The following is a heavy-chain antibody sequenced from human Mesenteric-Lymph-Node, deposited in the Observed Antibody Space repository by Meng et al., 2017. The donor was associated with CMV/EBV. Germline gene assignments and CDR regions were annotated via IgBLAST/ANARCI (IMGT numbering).Heavy chain of an antibody. V-gene: IGHV3-23*01. Sequence: GESLKISCAASGFTFSSYAMSWVRQAPGKGLEWVSAISSSGGSTYYADSVKGRFTISRDNSKNTLYLQMNSLRAEDTAVYYCAKGGHYYDSSGHLYWGQGTLVTVSS. CDR3: AKGGHYYDSSGHLY. CDR2: ISSSGGST. D-gene: IGHD3-22*01. CDR1: GFTFSSYA. J-gene: IGHJ1*01.